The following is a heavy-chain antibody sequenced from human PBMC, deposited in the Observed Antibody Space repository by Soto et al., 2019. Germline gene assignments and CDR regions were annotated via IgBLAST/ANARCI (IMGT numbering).Heavy chain of an antibody. CDR2: ISGSGGGT. D-gene: IGHD6-19*01. CDR3: ARHIAVAGTYGMDV. CDR1: GFTFNISA. Sequence: GGSLSLSCAASGFTFNISAISWVRQAPGKGLEWVSAISGSGGGTYYADSVEGRFTISRDNSNNTLYLQMNSLRAEDTAIYCCARHIAVAGTYGMDVWGQGTTVTVSS. J-gene: IGHJ6*02. V-gene: IGHV3-23*01.